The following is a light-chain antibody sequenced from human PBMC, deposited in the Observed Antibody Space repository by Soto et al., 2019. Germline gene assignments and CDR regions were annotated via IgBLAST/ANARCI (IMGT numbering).Light chain of an antibody. CDR2: SAS. CDR3: LQVNSFPRT. CDR1: QGIGVR. Sequence: IQMTQSPSSLSASIGDRVTITCRASQGIGVRLAWFQQKPGKAPQYLIQSASTLASGVTSRFSGSGSGTDFILTINNLQPEDVATYYCLQVNSFPRTLGQGTKVDIK. V-gene: IGKV1-12*01. J-gene: IGKJ1*01.